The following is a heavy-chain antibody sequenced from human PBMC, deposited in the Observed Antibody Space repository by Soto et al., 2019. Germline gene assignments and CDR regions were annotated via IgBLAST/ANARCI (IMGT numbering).Heavy chain of an antibody. J-gene: IGHJ3*01. V-gene: IGHV1-2*02. CDR1: GYTFTAYY. CDR2: INPKSGGA. Sequence: QVHLVQSGAEVKKPGASVRVSCKASGYTFTAYYIHWVRQAPGQGLEWMGWINPKSGGAFYAEKFQDRVSMTRDTSISTAYVELIRLRSDDTAVYYCARENIENTSGLYEAFDVWGRGTMVTVTS. D-gene: IGHD2-15*01. CDR3: ARENIENTSGLYEAFDV.